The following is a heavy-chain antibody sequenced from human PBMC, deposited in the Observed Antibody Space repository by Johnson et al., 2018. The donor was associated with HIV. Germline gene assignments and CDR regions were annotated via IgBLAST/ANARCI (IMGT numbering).Heavy chain of an antibody. CDR2: ISSSGSTT. V-gene: IGHV3-11*04. CDR3: ARDWDPGEPMGAFDI. J-gene: IGHJ3*02. CDR1: GFTFSGYY. Sequence: QVQLVESGGGLVKPGGSLRLSCAASGFTFSGYYMSWIRQAPGKGLEFISYISSSGSTTYYADSVKGRFTISRDNAKNSLYLQMNSLRAEDTAGYYCARDWDPGEPMGAFDIWGQGTLVTVSS. D-gene: IGHD3-16*01.